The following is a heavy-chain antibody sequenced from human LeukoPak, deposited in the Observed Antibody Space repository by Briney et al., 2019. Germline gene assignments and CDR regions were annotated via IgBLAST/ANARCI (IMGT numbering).Heavy chain of an antibody. CDR1: GYTFTSYG. J-gene: IGHJ4*02. D-gene: IGHD6-19*01. CDR3: ARELIAVAGTSYDY. Sequence: ASVKVSCKASGYTFTSYGTSWARQAPGQGLEWMGWISAYNGNTNYAQKLQGRVTMTTDTSTSTAYMELRSLRSDDTAVYYCARELIAVAGTSYDYWGQGTLVTVSS. V-gene: IGHV1-18*04. CDR2: ISAYNGNT.